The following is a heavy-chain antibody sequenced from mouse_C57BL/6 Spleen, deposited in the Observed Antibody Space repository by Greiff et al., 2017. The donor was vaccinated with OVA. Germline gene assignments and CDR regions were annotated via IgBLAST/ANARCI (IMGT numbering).Heavy chain of an antibody. Sequence: QVQLKESGAELVKPGASVKISCKASGYSFSSYWMNWVKQRPGKGLEWIGRIYPGDGDTNYNGKFKGKATLTADKSSSTAYMQLSSLTSEDSAVYFGAIRGWDVCSHYCDDWGQGTILTVSS. CDR3: AIRGWDVCSHYCDD. V-gene: IGHV1-80*01. CDR1: GYSFSSYW. J-gene: IGHJ2*01. CDR2: IYPGDGDT. D-gene: IGHD4-1*01.